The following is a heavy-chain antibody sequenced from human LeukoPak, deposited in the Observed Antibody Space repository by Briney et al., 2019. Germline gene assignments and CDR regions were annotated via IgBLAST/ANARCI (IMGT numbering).Heavy chain of an antibody. CDR1: GYTFTSYY. J-gene: IGHJ4*02. Sequence: ASVEVSCKASGYTFTSYYMHWVRQAPGQGLEWMGIINPSGGSTSYAQKFQGRVTMTRDTSTTTVYMELSSLRSEDTAVYYCAREDGGDYIDCWGQGTLVTVSS. CDR3: AREDGGDYIDC. V-gene: IGHV1-46*01. CDR2: INPSGGST. D-gene: IGHD3-16*01.